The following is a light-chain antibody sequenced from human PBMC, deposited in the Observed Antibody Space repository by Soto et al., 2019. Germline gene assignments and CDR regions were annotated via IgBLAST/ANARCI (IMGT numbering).Light chain of an antibody. Sequence: QSVLTQPPSASVTPGQRVTTSCSGSSSNIGSNTVNWYQHLPGTAPKLLIYNNNQRPSGVPDRFSGSKSGTSASLAISGLQSEDEADYYCAVWDDSVNGPVFGGGTKLTVL. CDR2: NNN. J-gene: IGLJ2*01. CDR1: SSNIGSNT. V-gene: IGLV1-44*01. CDR3: AVWDDSVNGPV.